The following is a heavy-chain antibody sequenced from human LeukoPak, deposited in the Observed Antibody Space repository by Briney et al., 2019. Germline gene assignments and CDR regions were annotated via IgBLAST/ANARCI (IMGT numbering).Heavy chain of an antibody. CDR2: ISASSGTI. J-gene: IGHJ5*02. D-gene: IGHD3-10*01. CDR3: ARDARGRRYYYGSGSLSP. CDR1: GFAFSSYG. V-gene: IGHV3-48*01. Sequence: GGSLRLSCSASGFAFSSYGMNWVRQAPGKGLEWVSYISASSGTIFYADSVKGRFTVSRDNSKNTLYLQMNSLRAEDTAVYYCARDARGRRYYYGSGSLSPWGQGTLVTVSS.